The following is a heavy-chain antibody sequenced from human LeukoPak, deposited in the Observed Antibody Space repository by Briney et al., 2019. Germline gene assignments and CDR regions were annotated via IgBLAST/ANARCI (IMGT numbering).Heavy chain of an antibody. J-gene: IGHJ3*02. CDR2: IKSKADGGTT. CDR3: TTVGVVVAATAFDI. D-gene: IGHD2-15*01. V-gene: IGHV3-15*01. CDR1: GFTFSNAW. Sequence: GGSLRLSCAASGFTFSNAWMSWVRQAPGKGPEWVGRIKSKADGGTTDYAAPVKGRFTISRDDSKNTLYLQVNSLKTEDTAAYYCTTVGVVVAATAFDIWGQGTMVTVSS.